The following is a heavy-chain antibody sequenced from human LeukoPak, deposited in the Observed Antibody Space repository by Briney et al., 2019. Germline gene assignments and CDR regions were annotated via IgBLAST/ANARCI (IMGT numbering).Heavy chain of an antibody. CDR2: IYYSGST. V-gene: IGHV4-39*07. D-gene: IGHD3-10*01. J-gene: IGHJ4*02. CDR3: ARDTPSLGVRGVVYYFDY. Sequence: SETLSLTCTVSGGSISSSSYYWGWIRQPPGKGLEWIGSIYYSGSTYYNPSLKSRVTISVDTSKNQFSLKLSSVTAADTAVYYCARDTPSLGVRGVVYYFDYWGQGTLVTVSS. CDR1: GGSISSSSYY.